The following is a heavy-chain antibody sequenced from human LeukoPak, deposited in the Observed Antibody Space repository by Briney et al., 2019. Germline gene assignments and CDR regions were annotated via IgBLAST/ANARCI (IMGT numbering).Heavy chain of an antibody. J-gene: IGHJ4*02. D-gene: IGHD3-10*01. CDR3: ARDDGSGQDY. CDR1: VGSISIGDYY. CDR2: IYYSGST. Sequence: SQTLSLICTVSVGSISIGDYYWSSIRQPPGKGLEWSGYIYYSGSTYYNLSLKSRVIISVDTSKNKFSLKLGSVTAADTAVYYCARDDGSGQDYWGQGTLVTVSS. V-gene: IGHV4-30-4*01.